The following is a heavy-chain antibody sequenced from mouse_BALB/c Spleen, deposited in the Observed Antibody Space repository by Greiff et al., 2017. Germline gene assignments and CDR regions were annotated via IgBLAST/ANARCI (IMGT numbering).Heavy chain of an antibody. D-gene: IGHD2-4*01. Sequence: QVQLQQSGPGLVAPSQSLSITCTVSGFSLTSYDISWIRQPPGKGLEWLGVIWTGGGTNYNSAFMSRLSISKDNSKSQVFLKMNSLQTDDTAIYYCVRGGLRRGYYFDYWGQGTTLTVSS. V-gene: IGHV2-9-2*01. CDR1: GFSLTSYD. J-gene: IGHJ2*01. CDR3: VRGGLRRGYYFDY. CDR2: IWTGGGT.